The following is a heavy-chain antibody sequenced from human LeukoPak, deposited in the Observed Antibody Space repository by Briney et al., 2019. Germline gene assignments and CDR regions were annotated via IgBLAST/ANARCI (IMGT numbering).Heavy chain of an antibody. CDR1: GFTFSSYS. D-gene: IGHD6-19*01. Sequence: PGGSLRLSCAASGFTFSSYSMNWVRQAPGKGLEWVSSISSSSSYIYYADSVKGRFTISRDNAKNSLYLQMNSLRAEDTAVYYCARGSSGWSAGYYYGRDVWGQGTTVTVSS. V-gene: IGHV3-21*01. J-gene: IGHJ6*02. CDR2: ISSSSSYI. CDR3: ARGSSGWSAGYYYGRDV.